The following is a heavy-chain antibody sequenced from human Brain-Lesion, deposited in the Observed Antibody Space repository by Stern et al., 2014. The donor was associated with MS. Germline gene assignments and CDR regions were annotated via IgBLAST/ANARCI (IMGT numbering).Heavy chain of an antibody. D-gene: IGHD2-15*01. V-gene: IGHV3-53*01. Sequence: VQLVESGGKLVQPGESLRISCAASGFSVSNKDMNWVCQAPGKGLERVCLLYSGGGTYYADDVTGRFSISRDNSTQTPYIEMNNLRTDDTAVYYCSRDRTFTGGSCYCTWGQGTLVTVSS. J-gene: IGHJ5*02. CDR1: GFSVSNKD. CDR2: LYSGGGT. CDR3: SRDRTFTGGSCYCT.